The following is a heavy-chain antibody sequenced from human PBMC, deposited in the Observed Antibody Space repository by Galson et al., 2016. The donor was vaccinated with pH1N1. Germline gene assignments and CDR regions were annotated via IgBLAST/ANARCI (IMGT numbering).Heavy chain of an antibody. D-gene: IGHD3-10*01. CDR3: ARGSGSPDSYYYYGMDV. CDR2: IYPSDSDT. V-gene: IGHV5-51*01. Sequence: QSGAEVKKPGKSLKISCKGSGYSFTNYWIGWVRQMPGKGLEWMGIIYPSDSDTRYSPSFQGTVTISADKSISTAYLQWSSLKASDTAIYYCARGSGSPDSYYYYGMDVWGQGTTVTVSS. CDR1: GYSFTNYW. J-gene: IGHJ6*02.